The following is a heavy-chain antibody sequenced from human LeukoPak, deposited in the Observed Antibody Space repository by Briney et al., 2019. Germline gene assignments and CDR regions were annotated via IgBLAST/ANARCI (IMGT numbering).Heavy chain of an antibody. D-gene: IGHD1-26*01. CDR3: ARPGIVGATAYYYYMDV. CDR2: LYYSGST. CDR1: GDSISSSSYY. V-gene: IGHV4-39*07. J-gene: IGHJ6*03. Sequence: SETLSLTCTVSGDSISSSSYYWGWIRQPPGKGLEWIGSLYYSGSTYYNPSLKSRVSLSVDTSKNQLSLKLSSVAAADTAVYYCARPGIVGATAYYYYMDVWGKGTTVTISS.